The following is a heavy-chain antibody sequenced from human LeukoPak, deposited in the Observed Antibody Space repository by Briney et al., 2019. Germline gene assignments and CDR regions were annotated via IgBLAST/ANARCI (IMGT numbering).Heavy chain of an antibody. CDR1: GFTFSSYA. CDR3: AKVRELLSQSFDY. CDR2: ISGSGGSA. V-gene: IGHV3-23*01. Sequence: QPGGSLRLSCAASGFTFSSYAMSWVRQAPGKGLEWVSAISGSGGSAYYADSVKGRFTISRDNSKNTLYLQMNSLRAEDTAVYYCAKVRELLSQSFDYWGQGTLVTVSS. J-gene: IGHJ4*02. D-gene: IGHD1-26*01.